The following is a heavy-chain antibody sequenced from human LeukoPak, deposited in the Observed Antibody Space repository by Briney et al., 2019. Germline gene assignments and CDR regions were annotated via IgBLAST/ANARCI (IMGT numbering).Heavy chain of an antibody. CDR2: IRQDGSER. CDR3: ARGGSGSPVDY. Sequence: GGSLRLSCAASGFTFTNYWMIWVRQAPGKGLEWVANIRQDGSERYYVDSVKGRFTISRDNAKNSLYLQMNSLGAEDTAVYYCARGGSGSPVDYWGQGTLVTVSS. CDR1: GFTFTNYW. D-gene: IGHD3-22*01. V-gene: IGHV3-7*01. J-gene: IGHJ4*02.